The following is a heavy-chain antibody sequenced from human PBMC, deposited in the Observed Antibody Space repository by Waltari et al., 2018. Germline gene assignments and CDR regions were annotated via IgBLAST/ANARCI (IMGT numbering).Heavy chain of an antibody. CDR1: GFTFDDFS. D-gene: IGHD6-13*01. J-gene: IGHJ4*02. V-gene: IGHV3-43*01. CDR2: IGRDGYRR. CDR3: TTAKRGSNWSVFDY. Sequence: EVQLVESGGLVVQPGGSLRLSCAASGFTFDDFSIHWVRQAPGKGRVCVGRIGRDGYRRDYADAVKGRFTISTDNRKTSLYLQLTSVTTEDTALYYCTTAKRGSNWSVFDYWALGTLVTVSS.